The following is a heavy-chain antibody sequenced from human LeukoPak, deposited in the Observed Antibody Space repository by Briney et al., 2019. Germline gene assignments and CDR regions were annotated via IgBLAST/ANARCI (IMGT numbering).Heavy chain of an antibody. V-gene: IGHV4-4*07. D-gene: IGHD6-19*01. CDR2: IYTSGST. CDR3: ASLDDSSGSSHYYFDY. Sequence: PSETLSLTCAVSGVSLNGYYWGWLRQTPGKGLEWIGRIYTSGSTNYNPSLKSRVTMSVDTSKNQFSLKLSSVTAADTAVYYCASLDDSSGSSHYYFDYWGQGTLVTVSS. CDR1: GVSLNGYY. J-gene: IGHJ4*02.